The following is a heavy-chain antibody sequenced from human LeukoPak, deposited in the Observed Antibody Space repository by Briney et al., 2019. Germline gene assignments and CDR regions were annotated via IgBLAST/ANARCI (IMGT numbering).Heavy chain of an antibody. CDR1: GGSISSGGYY. CDR3: AREGYSSSVDY. J-gene: IGHJ4*02. CDR2: IYYSGST. D-gene: IGHD6-6*01. Sequence: PSETLSLTCTVSGGSISSGGYYWSWIRQHPGKGLEWIGYIYYSGSTYYNPSLKSRVTISVDTSKNQFSLKLSSVTAADTAVYYCAREGYSSSVDYWGQGTLVTVSS. V-gene: IGHV4-31*03.